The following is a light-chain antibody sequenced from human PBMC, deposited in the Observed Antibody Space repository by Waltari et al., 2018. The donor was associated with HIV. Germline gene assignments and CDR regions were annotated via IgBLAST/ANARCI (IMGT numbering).Light chain of an antibody. V-gene: IGLV3-21*02. CDR3: QVWDSTTDEGV. Sequence: SYVLTQPPSVSVAPGQTATLTCGGNNIQSNNVHWYRQRPGQAPTLVVYDDSARPSGIPERCSGSHSENTATLTISRVEAGDEADYYCQVWDSTTDEGVFGGGTKLAVL. CDR1: NIQSNN. J-gene: IGLJ2*01. CDR2: DDS.